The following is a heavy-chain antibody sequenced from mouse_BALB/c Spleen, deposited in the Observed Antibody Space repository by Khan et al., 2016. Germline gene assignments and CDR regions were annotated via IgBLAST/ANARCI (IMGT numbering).Heavy chain of an antibody. J-gene: IGHJ3*01. V-gene: IGHV1-9*01. CDR1: GYTFSSYW. D-gene: IGHD2-2*01. Sequence: QVQLQQSGAELVKPGASVKISCKATGYTFSSYWIEWVKQRPGHGLEWIGEILPGGGTSNYNEKFRGKATFTADIFSNTANMQLSSLTSEDSAVDYCARMRDGYDPWFAYWGQGTLVTVSA. CDR3: ARMRDGYDPWFAY. CDR2: ILPGGGTS.